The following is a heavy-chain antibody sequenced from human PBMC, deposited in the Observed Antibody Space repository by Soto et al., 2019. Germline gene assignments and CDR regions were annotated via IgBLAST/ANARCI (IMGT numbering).Heavy chain of an antibody. V-gene: IGHV3-30*03. J-gene: IGHJ4*02. D-gene: IGHD1-26*01. CDR2: ISYDGSNK. CDR3: ARYSGKYQGPIDY. Sequence: QVQLVESGGGVVQPGRSLRLSCAASGFTFSHYGIHWVRKAPGKGLEWLAVISYDGSNKHYADSVKGRFTVSRDNSKNTLYLQMKSLRAEDTAVYFCARYSGKYQGPIDYWGQGTLVTVSS. CDR1: GFTFSHYG.